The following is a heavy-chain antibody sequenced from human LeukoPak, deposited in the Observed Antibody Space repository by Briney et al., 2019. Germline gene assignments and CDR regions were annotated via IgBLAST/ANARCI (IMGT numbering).Heavy chain of an antibody. CDR3: AKGGSASHNWFDP. D-gene: IGHD2-15*01. CDR2: ISGSGGST. J-gene: IGHJ5*02. Sequence: GGSLRLSCAASGFTFSSYAMSWVRQAPGKGLEWVSAISGSGGSTYDADSVKGRFTISRDNSKNTLYLQMNSLRDEDTAVYYCAKGGSASHNWFDPWGQGTLVTVSS. V-gene: IGHV3-23*01. CDR1: GFTFSSYA.